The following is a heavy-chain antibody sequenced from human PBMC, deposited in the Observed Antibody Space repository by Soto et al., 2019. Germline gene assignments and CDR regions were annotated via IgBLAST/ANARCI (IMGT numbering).Heavy chain of an antibody. D-gene: IGHD3-22*01. Sequence: QVQLVQSGAEVRKPGSSVMVSCKASGGAFSSSSINWVRQAPGQGLEWMGGIIPMFGTTNYAQKLQGRVTLTADESTSTAYMEMTDLRSEDTAVYYCAEGGGGYDTWGQGTLVTVST. V-gene: IGHV1-69*01. CDR2: IIPMFGTT. CDR3: AEGGGGYDT. CDR1: GGAFSSSS. J-gene: IGHJ5*02.